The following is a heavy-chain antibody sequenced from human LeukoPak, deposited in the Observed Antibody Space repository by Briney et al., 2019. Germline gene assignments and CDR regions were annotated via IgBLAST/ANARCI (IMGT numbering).Heavy chain of an antibody. V-gene: IGHV1-69*13. D-gene: IGHD5-18*01. CDR2: IIPIFGTA. J-gene: IGHJ4*02. CDR1: GGTSSSYA. CDR3: AREDTAMVLVDY. Sequence: SVKVSCKASGGTSSSYAISWVRQTPGQGLEWMGGIIPIFGTANYAQKFQGRVTITADESTSTAYMELSSLRSEDTAVYYCAREDTAMVLVDYWGQGTLVTVPS.